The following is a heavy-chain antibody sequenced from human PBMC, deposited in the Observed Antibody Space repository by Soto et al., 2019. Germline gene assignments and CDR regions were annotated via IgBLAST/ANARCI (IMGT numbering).Heavy chain of an antibody. CDR3: PTNGLYFATSGPKYFHQ. Sequence: TLSLTCTVSGGSISSGGYYWNWIRQHPGKGLECIGYIYYSGSTHYNPSLKSRVSISVDTSKNQFSLKLNSVTAADTAVYYCPTNGLYFATSGPKYFHQWGQGTLVTVSS. J-gene: IGHJ1*01. D-gene: IGHD3-22*01. CDR2: IYYSGST. CDR1: GGSISSGGYY. V-gene: IGHV4-31*03.